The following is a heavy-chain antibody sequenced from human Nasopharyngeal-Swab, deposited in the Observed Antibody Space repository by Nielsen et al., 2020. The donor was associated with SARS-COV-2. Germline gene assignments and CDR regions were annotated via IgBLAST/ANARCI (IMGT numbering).Heavy chain of an antibody. V-gene: IGHV3-48*04. Sequence: GESLKISCSTSGFTFGNSALHWVRQAPGKGLEWLSYIGTSSSTSYYADSVKGRFTISRDTAKNSLYLQMNSLRAEDTAVYYCTSGWFDPWGQGTLVTVSS. CDR2: IGTSSSTS. CDR1: GFTFGNSA. CDR3: TSGWFDP. J-gene: IGHJ5*02.